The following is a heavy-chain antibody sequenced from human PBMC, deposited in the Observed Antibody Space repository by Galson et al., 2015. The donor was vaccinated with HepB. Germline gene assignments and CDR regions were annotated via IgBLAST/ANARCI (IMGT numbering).Heavy chain of an antibody. CDR2: ISAGGSST. Sequence: SLRLSCAASGFAFRHYIMSWVRQAPGKGLEWVSGISAGGSSTYYADSVKGRFAISRDDSTNTLYLQVNRLRAEDTAVYYCVKDSGSRGGAYDIWGQGTMVTVSS. D-gene: IGHD1-26*01. CDR3: VKDSGSRGGAYDI. J-gene: IGHJ3*02. V-gene: IGHV3-23*01. CDR1: GFAFRHYI.